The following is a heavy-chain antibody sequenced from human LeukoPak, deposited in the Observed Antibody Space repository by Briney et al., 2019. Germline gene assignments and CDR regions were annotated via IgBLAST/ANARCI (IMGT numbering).Heavy chain of an antibody. CDR2: VYYSGST. J-gene: IGHJ4*02. CDR1: GGSISSYY. V-gene: IGHV4-59*08. CDR3: ARHDYGGNTDY. Sequence: KPSETLSLTCTVSGGSISSYYWSWIRQPPGKGLEWIGYVYYSGSTNDNPSLKSRVTISIDTSKNQFSLKVSSVTAADTAVYYCARHDYGGNTDYWGQGTLVTVSS. D-gene: IGHD4-23*01.